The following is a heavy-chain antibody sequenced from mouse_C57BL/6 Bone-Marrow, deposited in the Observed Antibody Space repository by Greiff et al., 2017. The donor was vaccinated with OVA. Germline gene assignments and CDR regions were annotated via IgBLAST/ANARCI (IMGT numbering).Heavy chain of an antibody. D-gene: IGHD5-1*01. V-gene: IGHV1-81*01. CDR1: GYTFTSYG. CDR3: ARGGYLFWDDRYYYAMDY. CDR2: IYPRSGNT. Sequence: QVQLKQSGAELARPGASVKLSCKASGYTFTSYGISWVKQRTGQGLEWIGEIYPRSGNTYYNEKFKGKATLTADKSSSTAYMELRSLTSEDSAVYFCARGGYLFWDDRYYYAMDYWGQGTSVTVSS. J-gene: IGHJ4*01.